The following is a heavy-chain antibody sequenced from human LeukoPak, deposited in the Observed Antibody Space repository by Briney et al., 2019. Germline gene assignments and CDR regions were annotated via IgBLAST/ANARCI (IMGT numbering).Heavy chain of an antibody. CDR3: AKDYGGSGKFLGRFDP. D-gene: IGHD3-10*01. Sequence: GGSLRLSCAASGFTFSSYAMSWVRQAPGKGLEWVSAISGSGGSTYYADSVKGRFTISRDNSKNTLYLQMNSLRAEDTAVYYCAKDYGGSGKFLGRFDPWGQGTLVTVSS. CDR1: GFTFSSYA. CDR2: ISGSGGST. J-gene: IGHJ5*02. V-gene: IGHV3-23*01.